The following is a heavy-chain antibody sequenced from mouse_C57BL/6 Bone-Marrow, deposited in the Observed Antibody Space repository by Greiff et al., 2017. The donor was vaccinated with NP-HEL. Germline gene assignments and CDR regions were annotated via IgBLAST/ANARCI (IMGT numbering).Heavy chain of an antibody. CDR2: ISNLAYSI. Sequence: DVMLVESGGGLVQPGGSLKLSCAASGFTFSDYGMAWVRQAPRKGPEWVAFISNLAYSIYYADTVTGRFTISRENAKNTLYLEMSSLRSEDTAMYYCARPDYYGSSFYAMDYWGQGTSVTVSS. CDR1: GFTFSDYG. V-gene: IGHV5-15*01. D-gene: IGHD1-1*01. J-gene: IGHJ4*01. CDR3: ARPDYYGSSFYAMDY.